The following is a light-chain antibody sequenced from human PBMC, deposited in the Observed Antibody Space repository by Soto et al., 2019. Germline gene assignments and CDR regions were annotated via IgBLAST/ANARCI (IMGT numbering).Light chain of an antibody. Sequence: DIQMTQSPSTLYASVGDRVTITCRASQSISSWLAWYQQKPGKAPKLLIYKASSLESGVPSRFSGSGSGTEVTLTISSRQPDDFATYYCQQYNRYSNTFGQGNKLEIK. J-gene: IGKJ2*01. CDR2: KAS. CDR1: QSISSW. CDR3: QQYNRYSNT. V-gene: IGKV1-5*03.